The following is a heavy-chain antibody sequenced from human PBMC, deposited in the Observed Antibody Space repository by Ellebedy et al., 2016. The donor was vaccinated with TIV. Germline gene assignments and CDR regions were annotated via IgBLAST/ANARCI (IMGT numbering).Heavy chain of an antibody. Sequence: MPSETLSLTCAVFGGSFSGYYWSWIRQPPGKGLEWIGEINHDGRTNDNPSLKSRVTMSVDTSKNQFSLKLSSVTAADTAVYYWARAQGPYDSSGYYRFTYFDFWGQGTLVTVSS. CDR2: INHDGRT. CDR1: GGSFSGYY. V-gene: IGHV4-34*01. J-gene: IGHJ4*02. D-gene: IGHD3-22*01. CDR3: ARAQGPYDSSGYYRFTYFDF.